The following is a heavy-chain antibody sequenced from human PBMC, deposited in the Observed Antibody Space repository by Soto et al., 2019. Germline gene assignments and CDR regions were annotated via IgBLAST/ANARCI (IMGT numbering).Heavy chain of an antibody. CDR1: GGSFSGYY. CDR3: ARGQCFDP. V-gene: IGHV4-34*01. J-gene: IGHJ5*02. Sequence: QVQLQQWGAGLLKPSETLSLTCAVYGGSFSGYYWSWIRQPPGKGLEWIGEINHSGSTNYNPSLKSRVTISVDTSKNPFSLKLSSATAADTAVYYCARGQCFDPWGQGTLVTVSS. CDR2: INHSGST.